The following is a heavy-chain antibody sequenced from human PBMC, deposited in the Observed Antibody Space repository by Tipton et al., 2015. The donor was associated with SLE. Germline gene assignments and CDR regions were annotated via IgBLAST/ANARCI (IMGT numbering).Heavy chain of an antibody. D-gene: IGHD2-15*01. CDR1: GGSISNYY. J-gene: IGHJ4*02. CDR3: ARYNGGGSLDY. CDR2: VSYSGRT. Sequence: TLSLTCTVSGGSISNYYWSWIRQPPGKGLEWIAYVSYSGRTSFNPSLKSRVTISADTSKNQFSLNLSSVSAADTAIYYCARYNGGGSLDYWGQGILVTVSP. V-gene: IGHV4-59*01.